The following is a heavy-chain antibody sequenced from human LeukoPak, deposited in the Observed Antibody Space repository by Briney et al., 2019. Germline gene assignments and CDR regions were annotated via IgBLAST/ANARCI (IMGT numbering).Heavy chain of an antibody. CDR1: GFTFSSYE. D-gene: IGHD6-19*01. CDR2: ISSSGSTI. J-gene: IGHJ4*02. V-gene: IGHV3-48*03. Sequence: GGSLRLSCAASGFTFSSYEMNWVRQAPGKGLEWVSYISSSGSTIYYADSVKGRFTISRDNAKNSLYLQMSSLRGDDSAGYYCAREWLLSPCYFDFWGQGTLVSVSS. CDR3: AREWLLSPCYFDF.